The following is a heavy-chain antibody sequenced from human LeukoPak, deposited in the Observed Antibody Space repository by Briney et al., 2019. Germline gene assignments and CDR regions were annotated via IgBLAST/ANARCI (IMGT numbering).Heavy chain of an antibody. CDR2: IYTSGST. CDR1: GGSISSGSYY. V-gene: IGHV4-61*02. J-gene: IGHJ6*03. CDR3: ARDQDYYYYYYMDV. Sequence: SQTLSLTCTVSGGSISSGSYYWSWIRQPAGKGLEWIGRIYTSGSTNYNPSFKSRVTISVDTSKNQFSLKLSSVTAADTAVYYCARDQDYYYYYYMDVWGKGTTVTVSS.